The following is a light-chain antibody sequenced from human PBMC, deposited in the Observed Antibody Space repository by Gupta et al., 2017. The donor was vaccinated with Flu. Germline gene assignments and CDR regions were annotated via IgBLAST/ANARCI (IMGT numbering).Light chain of an antibody. CDR2: EVT. J-gene: IGLJ2*01. CDR1: SSDVGGYKY. CDR3: SSYTSRGTLVI. V-gene: IGLV2-14*01. Sequence: ITNSCTGTSSDVGGYKYVSWYQHHPGKAPKLLIYEVTNRPSGVSIRFSGSKSGNTASLTISGLQAEDEADYFCSSYTSRGTLVIFGGGTKLTVL.